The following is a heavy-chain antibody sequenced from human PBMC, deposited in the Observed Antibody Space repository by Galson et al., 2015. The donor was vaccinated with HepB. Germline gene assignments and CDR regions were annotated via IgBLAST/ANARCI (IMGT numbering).Heavy chain of an antibody. CDR2: IKSKTDGGTT. CDR1: GFTFSNAW. J-gene: IGHJ4*02. CDR3: TAYGDPRNSLVWIPIDY. D-gene: IGHD4-17*01. V-gene: IGHV3-15*01. Sequence: SLRLSCAASGFTFSNAWMSWVRQAPGKGLEWVGRIKSKTDGGTTDYAAPVKGRFTISRDDSKNTLYLQMNSLKTEDTAVYYCTAYGDPRNSLVWIPIDYWGQGTLVTVSS.